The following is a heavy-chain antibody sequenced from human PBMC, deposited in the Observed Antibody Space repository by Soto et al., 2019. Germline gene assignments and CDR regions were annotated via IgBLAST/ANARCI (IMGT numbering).Heavy chain of an antibody. CDR1: GGSISSGDYY. D-gene: IGHD3-22*01. Sequence: QVQLQESGPGLVKPSQTLSLTCTVSGGSISSGDYYWSWIRQPPGKGLEWIGYIYYSGSTYYNPSLKSRVTISVDTSKNQFCLKLSSVTAADTAVYYCAREVRVSYDISGYLFDYWGQGTLVTVSS. CDR3: AREVRVSYDISGYLFDY. J-gene: IGHJ4*02. V-gene: IGHV4-30-4*01. CDR2: IYYSGST.